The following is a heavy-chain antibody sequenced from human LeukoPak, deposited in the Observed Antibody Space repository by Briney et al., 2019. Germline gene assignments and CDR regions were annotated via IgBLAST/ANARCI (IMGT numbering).Heavy chain of an antibody. V-gene: IGHV3-33*06. CDR1: GFTFSSYG. CDR2: IWYDGSNK. J-gene: IGHJ4*02. Sequence: GGSVRLSCAASGFTFSSYGMHWVRQAPGKGLEWVAVIWYDGSNKYYADSVKGRFTISRDNSKNTLYLQMNSLRAEDTAVYYCAKDEGTVPAAMPAFSKYWGQGTLVTVSS. D-gene: IGHD2-2*01. CDR3: AKDEGTVPAAMPAFSKY.